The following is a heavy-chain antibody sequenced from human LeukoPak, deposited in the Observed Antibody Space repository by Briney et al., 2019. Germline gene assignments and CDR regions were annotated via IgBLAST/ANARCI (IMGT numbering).Heavy chain of an antibody. CDR3: ARSGSLLLYWYFNL. J-gene: IGHJ2*01. Sequence: PSETLSLTCTVSGGSISSNTYYWGWIRQPPGKGLEWIGSIHSSGNTYHNPPLKSRVTLSVDTSKNQFSLNLSSVTAADTAVYYCARSGSLLLYWYFNLWGRGTLVTVSS. CDR1: GGSISSNTYY. V-gene: IGHV4-39*07. D-gene: IGHD3-10*01. CDR2: IHSSGNT.